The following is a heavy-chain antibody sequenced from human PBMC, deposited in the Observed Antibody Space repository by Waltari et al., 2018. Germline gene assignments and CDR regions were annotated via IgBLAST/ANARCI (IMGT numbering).Heavy chain of an antibody. Sequence: QVQLVESGGGVVQPGGSLRLYCAASGFTFSSYGMHWVRQAPGKGLEWVAFIRYDGSNKYYADSVKGRFTISRDNSKNTLYLQMNSLRAEDTAVYYCATSPLYGGNSYYDYFDYWGQGTLVTVSS. CDR1: GFTFSSYG. V-gene: IGHV3-30*02. CDR3: ATSPLYGGNSYYDYFDY. D-gene: IGHD2-21*02. J-gene: IGHJ4*02. CDR2: IRYDGSNK.